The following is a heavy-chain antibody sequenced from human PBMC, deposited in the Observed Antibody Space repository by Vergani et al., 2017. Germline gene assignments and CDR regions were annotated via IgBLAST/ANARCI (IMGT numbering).Heavy chain of an antibody. J-gene: IGHJ4*02. D-gene: IGHD2-8*01. Sequence: EVQLVESGGGLVQPGGSLRLSCAASGFTVSSNYMSWVRQAPGKGLEWVSVFYSGGSTYSADSVKGRFTISRDNSENTLYLQMNSLRAEDTAVYYCARGCTNGVCYFAYWGQGTLVTVSS. V-gene: IGHV3-66*02. CDR3: ARGCTNGVCYFAY. CDR2: FYSGGST. CDR1: GFTVSSNY.